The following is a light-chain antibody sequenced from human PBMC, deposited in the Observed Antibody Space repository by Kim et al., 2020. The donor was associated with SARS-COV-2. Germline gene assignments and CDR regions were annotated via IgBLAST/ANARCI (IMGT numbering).Light chain of an antibody. V-gene: IGLV3-19*01. CDR3: NSRDSSGNRGV. CDR1: SLRSYY. J-gene: IGLJ2*01. Sequence: ALGQTVRSTCQGDSLRSYYASWYQQKPGQAPVLVIYGKNNRPSGIPDRFSGSSSGNTASLTITGAQAEDEADYYCNSRDSSGNRGVFGGGTQLTVL. CDR2: GKN.